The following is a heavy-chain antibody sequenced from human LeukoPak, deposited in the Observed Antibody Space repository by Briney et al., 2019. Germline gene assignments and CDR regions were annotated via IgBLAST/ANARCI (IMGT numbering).Heavy chain of an antibody. CDR2: INEDGSAQ. J-gene: IGHJ4*02. CDR1: GFIFSDYW. D-gene: IGHD3-10*01. V-gene: IGHV3-7*01. Sequence: GGPLRLSCAASGFIFSDYWMNWVRQVPGKGLEWVANINEDGSAQDYVDSVRGRFSISRDNAKNSLYLQMNSLRVEDTAIYYCATRESSMARSHWGQGTLVTVSS. CDR3: ATRESSMARSH.